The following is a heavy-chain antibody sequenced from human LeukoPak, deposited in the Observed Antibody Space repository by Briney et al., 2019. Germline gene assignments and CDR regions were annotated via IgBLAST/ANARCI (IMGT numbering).Heavy chain of an antibody. CDR2: ISSTGGTT. J-gene: IGHJ4*02. CDR1: GITFSSYG. D-gene: IGHD5-18*01. CDR3: ARENGYRYDY. Sequence: PGGSLRLSCAASGITFSSYGMSWVRQAPGKGLEWVSSISSTGGTTYYADSVKGRFTISRDNSKNTLYLQMNSLRAEDTALYYCARENGYRYDYWGQGTLVTVSS. V-gene: IGHV3-23*01.